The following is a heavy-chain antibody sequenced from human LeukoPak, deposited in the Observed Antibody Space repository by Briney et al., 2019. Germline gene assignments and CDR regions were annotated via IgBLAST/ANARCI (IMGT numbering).Heavy chain of an antibody. CDR2: ISSSSTTI. Sequence: GGSLRLSCAASGFTFSSYSMNWVRQAPGKGLEWVSYISSSSTTIYYADSVRGRFTISRDNAKNSLYLQMNSLRDEDTAVYYCARTLSSGWYRGSFDYWGQGTLITVSS. V-gene: IGHV3-48*02. D-gene: IGHD6-19*01. J-gene: IGHJ4*02. CDR1: GFTFSSYS. CDR3: ARTLSSGWYRGSFDY.